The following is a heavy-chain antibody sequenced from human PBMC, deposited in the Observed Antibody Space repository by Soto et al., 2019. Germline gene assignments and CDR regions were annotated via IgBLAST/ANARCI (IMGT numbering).Heavy chain of an antibody. CDR3: TGQFAASWYGDY. CDR2: IWYDGNKK. D-gene: IGHD6-13*01. CDR1: GFSFSDYD. J-gene: IGHJ4*02. Sequence: QVQLVESGGGVVQPGRSLRLSCAASGFSFSDYDMHWVRQAPGKGLEWVAVIWYDGNKKYYADSVKGRFTVSRDNSKNTLYLQMNSLRAEDTAVYYCTGQFAASWYGDYWGQGTLVTVSS. V-gene: IGHV3-33*01.